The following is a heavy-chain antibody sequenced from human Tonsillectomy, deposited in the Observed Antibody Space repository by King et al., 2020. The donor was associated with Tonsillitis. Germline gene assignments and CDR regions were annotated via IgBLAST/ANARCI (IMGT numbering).Heavy chain of an antibody. CDR3: AKAYDSRGSNWGEVFEI. CDR2: INCHSASI. V-gene: IGHV3-9*01. Sequence: EVQLVESGGDLVQPGRSLRLSCAASGFTFDDYGMHWVRQAPGKGLEWVSGINCHSASIGYADSVKGRFTISRDNSKNSLSLDMNRLSAEDTSFYYCAKAYDSRGSNWGEVFEIGGQGTRVTVSS. J-gene: IGHJ3*02. CDR1: GFTFDDYG. D-gene: IGHD3-22*01.